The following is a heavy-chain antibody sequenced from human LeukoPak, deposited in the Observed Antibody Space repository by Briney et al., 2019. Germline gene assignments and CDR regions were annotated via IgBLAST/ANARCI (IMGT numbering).Heavy chain of an antibody. V-gene: IGHV3-64*01. Sequence: GGSLRLSCAASGFTFSSYAMHWVRQAPGKGLEYVSAISSNGGSTYYANSVKGRFTISRDNSKNTLYLQMGSLRAEDMAVYYCARVFGSSTSWGAFDPWGQGTLVTVSS. CDR1: GFTFSSYA. D-gene: IGHD2-2*01. J-gene: IGHJ5*02. CDR2: ISSNGGST. CDR3: ARVFGSSTSWGAFDP.